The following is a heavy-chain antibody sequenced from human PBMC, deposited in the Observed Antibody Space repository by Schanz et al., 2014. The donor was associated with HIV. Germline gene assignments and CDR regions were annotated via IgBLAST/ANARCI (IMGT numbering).Heavy chain of an antibody. CDR3: ARASYSGTYYTWFDP. CDR2: ISPYNGDR. Sequence: QVQLVQSGAEVKEPGASVKVSCKTSGYTFASYGITWVRQAPGQGLDWVGWISPYNGDRKYDQKFQGRLTITADDSTSTAYMELSSLRSEDSAIYYCARASYSGTYYTWFDPWGQGTLVTVSS. J-gene: IGHJ5*02. CDR1: GYTFASYG. V-gene: IGHV1-18*01. D-gene: IGHD1-26*01.